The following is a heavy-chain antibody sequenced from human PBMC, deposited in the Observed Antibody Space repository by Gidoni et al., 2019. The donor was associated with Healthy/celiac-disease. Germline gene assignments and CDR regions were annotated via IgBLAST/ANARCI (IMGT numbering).Heavy chain of an antibody. J-gene: IGHJ6*02. CDR2: INWNGGST. CDR3: ARPYCSSTSCYLSSYYYGMDV. CDR1: GFTFDDSG. Sequence: EVQLVVSGGGVVRPGGSLRLSCAASGFTFDDSGLSWVRQAPGKGLEWVSGINWNGGSTGYADSVKGRFTISRDNAKNSLYLQMNSLRAEDTALYYCARPYCSSTSCYLSSYYYGMDVWGQGTTVTVSS. D-gene: IGHD2-2*01. V-gene: IGHV3-20*04.